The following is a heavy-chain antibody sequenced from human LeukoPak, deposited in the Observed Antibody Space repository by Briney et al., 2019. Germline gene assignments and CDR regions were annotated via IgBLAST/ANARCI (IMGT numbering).Heavy chain of an antibody. D-gene: IGHD3-16*02. CDR2: ISYSGSNK. J-gene: IGHJ4*02. CDR3: TRVEGIIDY. V-gene: IGHV3-48*03. Sequence: GGSLRLSCAASGFTVSSSYMSWVRQAPGKGLEWVSYISYSGSNKYYADSVKGRFTISRDNAKNSLYLQMNSLRVEDTAVYYCTRVEGIIDYWGQGTLVTVSS. CDR1: GFTVSSSY.